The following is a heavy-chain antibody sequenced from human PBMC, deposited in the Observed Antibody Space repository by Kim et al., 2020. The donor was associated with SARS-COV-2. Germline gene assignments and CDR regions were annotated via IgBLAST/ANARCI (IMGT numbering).Heavy chain of an antibody. V-gene: IGHV3-7*05. CDR3: ARDRMIVVVMDYYYYGMDV. J-gene: IGHJ6*02. CDR1: GFTFSSYW. Sequence: GGSLRLSCAASGFTFSSYWMSWVRQAPGKGLEWVANIKQDGSEKYYVDSVKGRFTISRDNAKNSLYLQMNSLRAEDTAVYYCARDRMIVVVMDYYYYGMDVWGQGTTVTVSS. D-gene: IGHD3-22*01. CDR2: IKQDGSEK.